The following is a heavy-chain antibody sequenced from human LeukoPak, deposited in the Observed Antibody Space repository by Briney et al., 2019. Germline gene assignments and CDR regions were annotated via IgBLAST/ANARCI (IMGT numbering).Heavy chain of an antibody. V-gene: IGHV4-4*07. CDR1: GGSISSYY. CDR2: IYTSGST. J-gene: IGHJ4*02. Sequence: SETLSLTCTVCGGSISSYYWSWIRQPAGKGLEWIGRIYTSGSTNYNPSLKSRVTMSVDTSKNQFSLKLSSVTAADTAVYYCARERSDGSGSYAHHFDYWGQGTLVAVSS. D-gene: IGHD3-10*01. CDR3: ARERSDGSGSYAHHFDY.